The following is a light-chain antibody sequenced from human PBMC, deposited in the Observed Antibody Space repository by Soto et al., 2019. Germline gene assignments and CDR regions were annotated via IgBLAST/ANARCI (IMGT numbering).Light chain of an antibody. J-gene: IGKJ1*01. Sequence: EIVLTQSPATLSLSPGERATFSCKASQSVGTSLAWFQQKPGQAPRLLIYDASVRATGIPARFSGSGSGTDFTRTLSRLQPEDIAMYYCQQSSNWPPWTFGRGTRVEI. CDR3: QQSSNWPPWT. CDR1: QSVGTS. CDR2: DAS. V-gene: IGKV3-11*01.